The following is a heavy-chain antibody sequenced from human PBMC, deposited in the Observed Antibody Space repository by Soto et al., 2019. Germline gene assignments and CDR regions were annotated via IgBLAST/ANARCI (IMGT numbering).Heavy chain of an antibody. CDR3: ARADDYSPIFDY. Sequence: SETLXLTCTVSGGSISSGDYYWSLIRQHPGKGLEWIGYIYYRGSTYYNPSLKSRVIISVDTSKNQFSLKLSSVTAADTAVYYCARADDYSPIFDYWGQGALVTVSS. V-gene: IGHV4-31*03. D-gene: IGHD4-17*01. J-gene: IGHJ4*02. CDR2: IYYRGST. CDR1: GGSISSGDYY.